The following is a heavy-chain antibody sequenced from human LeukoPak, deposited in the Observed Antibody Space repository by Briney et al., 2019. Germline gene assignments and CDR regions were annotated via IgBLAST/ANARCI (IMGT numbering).Heavy chain of an antibody. CDR3: ARDLAWGAFDY. D-gene: IGHD7-27*01. CDR2: ISPRGGGT. J-gene: IGHJ4*02. V-gene: IGHV3-23*01. CDR1: GFTFSNYG. Sequence: GGTLRLSCAASGFTFSNYGMNWVRQAPGKGLEWLSGISPRGGGTYYADSVKGRFTISRDDSKSTLSLQMNSLRVEDTAVYYCARDLAWGAFDYWGQGTLVSVSS.